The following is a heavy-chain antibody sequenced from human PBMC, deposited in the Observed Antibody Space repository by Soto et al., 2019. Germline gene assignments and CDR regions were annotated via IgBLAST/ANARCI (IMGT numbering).Heavy chain of an antibody. Sequence: SETLSLTCAVYGGSFSCYYWSWIRQPPGKGPEWIGEINHSGSTNYNPSLKSRVTISVDTSKNQFSLKLSSVTAADTAVYYCARXSYYDFWSGYYQDWFDPWGRGTLVTVSS. D-gene: IGHD3-3*01. J-gene: IGHJ5*02. CDR1: GGSFSCYY. CDR3: ARXSYYDFWSGYYQDWFDP. V-gene: IGHV4-34*01. CDR2: INHSGST.